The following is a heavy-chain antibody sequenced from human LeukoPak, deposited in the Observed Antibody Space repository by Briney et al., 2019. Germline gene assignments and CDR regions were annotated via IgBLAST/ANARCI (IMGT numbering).Heavy chain of an antibody. V-gene: IGHV4-61*02. D-gene: IGHD3-3*01. CDR3: ARSGYSNFDY. CDR2: IYASGST. J-gene: IGHJ4*02. Sequence: SETLSLTCTVSGGSLSSGSDYWSWIRQSAGKGLEWIGRIYASGSTNYNPPLKSRVTISLDTSKNQFSLKLSSVTAADTAVYYCARSGYSNFDYWGQGTLVTVSS. CDR1: GGSLSSGSDY.